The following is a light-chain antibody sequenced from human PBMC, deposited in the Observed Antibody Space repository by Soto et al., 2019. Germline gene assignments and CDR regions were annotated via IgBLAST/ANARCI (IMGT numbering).Light chain of an antibody. CDR2: ETS. CDR3: QQTFSIPRT. Sequence: DIQMTQSPSTLSGSVGDRVTITCRASQTISSWLAWYQQKPGKAPKLLISETSTLESGVPSKFSGTGYGTDFTLTISSLQPEDFATYYCQQTFSIPRTFGPGTKVDIK. J-gene: IGKJ3*01. V-gene: IGKV1-5*01. CDR1: QTISSW.